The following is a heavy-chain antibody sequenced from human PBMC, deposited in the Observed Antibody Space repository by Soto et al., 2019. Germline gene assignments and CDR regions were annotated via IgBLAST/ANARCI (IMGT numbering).Heavy chain of an antibody. Sequence: EVQLLESGGGLVQPGGSLRLSCAASGFPFSSYAMSWVRHAPDKGLEWVSAIGFTGDSTFYADSVKGRFTISRDNSKNTLYLQMNSLRAENTAAYFCATRFSSSSFYFDYWVQGTLVTVSS. CDR3: ATRFSSSSFYFDY. CDR2: IGFTGDST. CDR1: GFPFSSYA. D-gene: IGHD6-6*01. J-gene: IGHJ4*02. V-gene: IGHV3-23*01.